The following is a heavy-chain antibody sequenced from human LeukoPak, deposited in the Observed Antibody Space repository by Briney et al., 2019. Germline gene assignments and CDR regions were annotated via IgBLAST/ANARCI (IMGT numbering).Heavy chain of an antibody. CDR2: IRYDGSNK. CDR3: TVIWFGELALDY. CDR1: GFTFSSYG. J-gene: IGHJ4*02. Sequence: GGSLRLSCAASGFTFSSYGMHWVRQAPGKGLEWVAFIRYDGSNKYYADSVKGRFTISRDNSKNTLYLQMNSLRAEDTAVYYCTVIWFGELALDYWGQGTLVTVSS. D-gene: IGHD3-10*01. V-gene: IGHV3-30*02.